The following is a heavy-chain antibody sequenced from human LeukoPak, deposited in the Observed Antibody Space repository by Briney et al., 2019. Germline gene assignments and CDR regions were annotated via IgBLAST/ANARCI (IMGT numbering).Heavy chain of an antibody. V-gene: IGHV3-48*03. J-gene: IGHJ6*02. CDR1: GFTFSNYA. Sequence: PGGSLRLSCAASGFTFSNYAMNWVRQAPGTGLEWVSYISSSGSTIYYADSVKGRFTISRDNAKNSLYLQMNSLRAEDTAVYYCARVHVLRFLEWLFPYYYYGMDVWGQGTTVTVSS. D-gene: IGHD3-3*01. CDR3: ARVHVLRFLEWLFPYYYYGMDV. CDR2: ISSSGSTI.